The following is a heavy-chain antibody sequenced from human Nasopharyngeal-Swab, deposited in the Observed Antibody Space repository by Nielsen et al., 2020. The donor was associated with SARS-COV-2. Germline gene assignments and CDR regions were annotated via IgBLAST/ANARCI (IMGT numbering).Heavy chain of an antibody. CDR3: ARGPIRGYSYGFGYFDY. J-gene: IGHJ4*02. Sequence: GSLRLSCAVYGGSFSGYYWSWIRQPPGKGLEWIGEINHSGSTNYNPPLKSRVTISVDTSKNQFSLKLSSVTAADTAVYYCARGPIRGYSYGFGYFDYWGQGTLVTVSS. D-gene: IGHD5-18*01. CDR1: GGSFSGYY. CDR2: INHSGST. V-gene: IGHV4-34*01.